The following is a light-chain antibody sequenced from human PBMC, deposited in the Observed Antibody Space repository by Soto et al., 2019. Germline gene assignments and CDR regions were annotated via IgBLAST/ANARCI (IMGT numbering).Light chain of an antibody. CDR2: WAT. Sequence: DIVMTQSPASLTVSLGERATINCKSSQTVFTGSSNKNYLAWYQHKPGQAPRLLMYWATARESGVPDRFRGSGCRKDLTVTITSLQAEDGAVYYCHQYFTVPSFGGGNQVAI. V-gene: IGKV4-1*01. CDR3: HQYFTVPS. J-gene: IGKJ4*01. CDR1: QTVFTGSSNKNY.